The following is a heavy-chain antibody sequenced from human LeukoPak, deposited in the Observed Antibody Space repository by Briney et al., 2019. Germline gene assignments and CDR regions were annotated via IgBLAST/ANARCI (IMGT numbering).Heavy chain of an antibody. CDR3: ARLYSGYFFDY. V-gene: IGHV4-59*01. J-gene: IGHJ4*02. CDR1: GGSISSYY. CDR2: IYYSGST. D-gene: IGHD3-22*01. Sequence: SETLSLTCSVSGGSISSYYCSWIRQPPGKGPEWIGYIYYSGSTNYNPSLKSRVAMSVDTSKNQFSLNLTSVTAADTAVYYCARLYSGYFFDYWGQGTLVTVSS.